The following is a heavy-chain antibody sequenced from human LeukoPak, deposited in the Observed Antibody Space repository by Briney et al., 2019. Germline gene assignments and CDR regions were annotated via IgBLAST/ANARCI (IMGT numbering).Heavy chain of an antibody. CDR3: ARAPHPVNSPWVDYFDY. CDR1: GYTFTTYG. CDR2: INPNSGGT. V-gene: IGHV1-2*02. D-gene: IGHD2-15*01. J-gene: IGHJ4*02. Sequence: ASVKVSCKASGYTFTTYGISWVRQAPGQGLEWMGWINPNSGGTNYAQKFQGRVTMTRDTSISTAYMELSRLRSDDTAVYYCARAPHPVNSPWVDYFDYWGQGTLVTVSS.